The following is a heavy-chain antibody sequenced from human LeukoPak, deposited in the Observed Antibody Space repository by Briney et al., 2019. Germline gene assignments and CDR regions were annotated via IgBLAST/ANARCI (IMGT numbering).Heavy chain of an antibody. D-gene: IGHD6-19*01. CDR2: ISSNGGST. CDR1: GFTFSSYA. Sequence: PGGSLRLSCAASGFTFSSYAMHWVRQAPGKGLEYVSAISSNGGSTYYANSVKGRFTISRDNSKNTLYLQMGSLRAEDMAVYYCARGDLRQWIDYWGQGTLVTVPS. CDR3: ARGDLRQWIDY. V-gene: IGHV3-64*01. J-gene: IGHJ4*02.